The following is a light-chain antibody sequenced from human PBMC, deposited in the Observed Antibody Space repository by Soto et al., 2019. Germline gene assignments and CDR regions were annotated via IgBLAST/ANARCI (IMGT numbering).Light chain of an antibody. CDR2: KAS. CDR3: KQFHTYSRP. J-gene: IGKJ1*01. V-gene: IGKV1-5*03. CDR1: QSSVNW. Sequence: DIQMTQSPSTLSASVGDRVTITCRASQSSVNWLAWYQQKPGKAPKLLIYKASTLQSGVPSRFSGSGSGTEFTLTLSSLQPDDFGTYYGKQFHTYSRPFGQWTKVEIK.